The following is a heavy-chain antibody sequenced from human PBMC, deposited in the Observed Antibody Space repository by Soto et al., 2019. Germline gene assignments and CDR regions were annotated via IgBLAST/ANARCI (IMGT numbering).Heavy chain of an antibody. V-gene: IGHV3-21*01. CDR2: ISSSSSYI. CDR3: GRALGNRTFVY. Sequence: EVQLVESGGGLVKPGGSLRLSCAASGFSISIYSMNWVRQAPGEGLVWVSYISSSSSYIYYADSVKGRFTISRDNAKNPRYLQMIIGSDEDKAGYYCGRALGNRTFVYGGQGTLVNGSS. D-gene: IGHD4-4*01. J-gene: IGHJ4*02. CDR1: GFSISIYS.